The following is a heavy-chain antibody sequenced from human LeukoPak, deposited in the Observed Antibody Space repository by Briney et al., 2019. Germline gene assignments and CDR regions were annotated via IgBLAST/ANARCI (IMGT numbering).Heavy chain of an antibody. Sequence: PGGSLRLSCTASKFTFMNYAMHWARQPPGKGLNCLSTIGSAGGSIFYADSVKGRFTISRDNSKSTLFLQMDSLRVEDTALYYCAKRGEVSTYYYFESWGQGALVTVSS. D-gene: IGHD2/OR15-2a*01. CDR2: IGSAGGSI. V-gene: IGHV3-23*01. CDR3: AKRGEVSTYYYFES. CDR1: KFTFMNYA. J-gene: IGHJ4*02.